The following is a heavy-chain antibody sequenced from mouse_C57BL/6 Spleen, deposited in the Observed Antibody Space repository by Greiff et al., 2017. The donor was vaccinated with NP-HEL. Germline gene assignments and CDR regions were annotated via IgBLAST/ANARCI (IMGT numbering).Heavy chain of an antibody. CDR3: TTDSSGYNYAMDY. V-gene: IGHV14-4*01. CDR2: IDPENGDT. Sequence: VQLQQSGAELVRPGASVKLSCTASGFNITDDYMHWVKQRPEQGLEWIGWIDPENGDTEYASKFQGKATITADTSSNTAYLQLSSLTSEDTAVYYCTTDSSGYNYAMDYWGQGTSVTVSS. D-gene: IGHD3-2*02. CDR1: GFNITDDY. J-gene: IGHJ4*01.